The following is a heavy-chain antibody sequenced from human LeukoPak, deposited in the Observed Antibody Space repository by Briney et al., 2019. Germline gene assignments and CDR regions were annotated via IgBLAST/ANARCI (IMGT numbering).Heavy chain of an antibody. CDR1: GFTFSDYY. CDR2: ISGSGGSI. V-gene: IGHV3-11*01. J-gene: IGHJ4*02. D-gene: IGHD6-13*01. CDR3: ARAPYSSTWYYFDY. Sequence: PGGSLRLSCAASGFTFSDYYMSWLRQAPGKGPEWVSYISGSGGSISYADSVKGRFTISRDNAKNSLYLQMNSLRAEDTAIYYCARAPYSSTWYYFDYWGQGTLVTGSS.